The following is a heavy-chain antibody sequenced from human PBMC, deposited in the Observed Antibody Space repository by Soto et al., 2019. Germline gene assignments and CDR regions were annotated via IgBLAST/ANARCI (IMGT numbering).Heavy chain of an antibody. CDR3: ASLYYDLLTGQYYFDY. J-gene: IGHJ4*02. D-gene: IGHD3-9*01. V-gene: IGHV4-59*01. Sequence: QVQLQESGPGLVKPSETLSLTCTVSGGSISSYYWSWIRQPPGKGLEWIGYIYYSGSTNYNPSLKSRVTIAVHTSMNQFSLKLSSVTAADTAVYYCASLYYDLLTGQYYFDYWGQGTLVTVSS. CDR1: GGSISSYY. CDR2: IYYSGST.